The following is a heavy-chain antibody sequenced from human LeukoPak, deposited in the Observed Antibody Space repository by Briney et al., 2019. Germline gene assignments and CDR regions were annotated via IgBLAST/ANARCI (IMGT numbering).Heavy chain of an antibody. CDR1: GFTFRNYA. CDR3: ARNIYLDY. CDR2: TSGDGITT. J-gene: IGHJ4*02. Sequence: GGSLRLSCAASGFTFRNYAIHWVRQAPGKGLEWVSLTSGDGITTYFADSVKGRFTISRDNSKSSLFLQMNILGDEDTAMYYCARNIYLDYWGQGTLVTVSS. V-gene: IGHV3-43*02.